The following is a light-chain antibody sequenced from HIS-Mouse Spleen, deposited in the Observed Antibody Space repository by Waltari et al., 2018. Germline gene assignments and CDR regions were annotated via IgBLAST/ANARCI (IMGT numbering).Light chain of an antibody. J-gene: IGLJ1*01. CDR1: SSNIGSTT. CDR3: AAWDDSLNGNYV. Sequence: QSVLTQPPSASGTPGQRVTISCSGSSSNIGSTTVNWYQQLPGTAPKLLIYSNNQRPPGVPDRFSGSKSGTSASLAISGLQSEDEADYYCAAWDDSLNGNYVFGTGTKVTVL. CDR2: SNN. V-gene: IGLV1-44*01.